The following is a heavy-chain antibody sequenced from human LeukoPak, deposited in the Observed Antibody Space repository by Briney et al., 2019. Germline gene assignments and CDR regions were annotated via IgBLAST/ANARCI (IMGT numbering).Heavy chain of an antibody. CDR1: GFTFSSYS. CDR2: ISSSSSYI. J-gene: IGHJ4*02. D-gene: IGHD3/OR15-3a*01. CDR3: ARARTRAVYYFDY. Sequence: GGSLRLSCAASGFTFSSYSMNWVRQAPGKGLEWVSSISSSSSYIYYADSVKGRFTISRDNAKNSLYLQMNSLRAEDTAVYYCARARTRAVYYFDYWGQGTLVTASS. V-gene: IGHV3-21*01.